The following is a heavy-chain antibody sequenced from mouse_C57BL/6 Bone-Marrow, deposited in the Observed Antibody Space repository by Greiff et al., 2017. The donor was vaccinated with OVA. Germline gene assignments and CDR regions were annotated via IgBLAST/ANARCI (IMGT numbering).Heavy chain of an antibody. Sequence: VQLQQSGAELVRPGASVKLSCTASGFNIKDDYMHWVNQRPEQGLEWIGWIDPENGDTEYASKFQGKATITADTSSNTAYLQLSSLTSEDTAVYYCTTWSLFDYWGQGTTLTVSS. J-gene: IGHJ2*01. CDR1: GFNIKDDY. V-gene: IGHV14-4*01. D-gene: IGHD6-1*01. CDR3: TTWSLFDY. CDR2: IDPENGDT.